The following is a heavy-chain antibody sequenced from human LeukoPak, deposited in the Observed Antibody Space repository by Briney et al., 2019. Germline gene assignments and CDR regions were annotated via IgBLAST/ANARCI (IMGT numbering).Heavy chain of an antibody. CDR3: ARANDTSWFFDL. Sequence: ASVKVSCKASGGSFSIFAISWVRQAPGQGLEWMGGIIPIFGPANYAQNFQGRVTITADESTSTAYMELSSLRSEDTAIYYCARANDTSWFFDLWGRGTLVTVSS. CDR1: GGSFSIFA. J-gene: IGHJ2*01. V-gene: IGHV1-69*13. CDR2: IIPIFGPA. D-gene: IGHD2-8*01.